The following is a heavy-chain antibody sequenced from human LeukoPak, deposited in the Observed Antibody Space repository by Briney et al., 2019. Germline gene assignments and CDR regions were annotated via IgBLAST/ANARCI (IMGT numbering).Heavy chain of an antibody. CDR2: ISSSSSYI. CDR3: ARDFGPYGMDV. D-gene: IGHD3-16*01. Sequence: GGSLRLSCAASGFTFSSYRMNWVRQAPGKGLGWVSSISSSSSYIYYADSVKGRFTISRDNAKNSLYLQMNSLRAEDTAVYYCARDFGPYGMDVWGQGTTVTVSS. J-gene: IGHJ6*02. V-gene: IGHV3-21*01. CDR1: GFTFSSYR.